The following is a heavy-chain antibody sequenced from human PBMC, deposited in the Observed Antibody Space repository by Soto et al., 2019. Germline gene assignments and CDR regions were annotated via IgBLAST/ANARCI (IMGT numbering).Heavy chain of an antibody. CDR3: ALRYHVDGSAYPDY. CDR1: ELTFSNYD. CDR2: IRGSVITT. D-gene: IGHD3-16*01. V-gene: IGHV3-23*01. Sequence: WGSRRLSCAASELTFSNYDMSWVRQAPGQGLEWVSHIRGSVITTYYADSVKGRFTISGDNSKNTLYLQMNSLRAEDTAVYYCALRYHVDGSAYPDYWGKGNLVSVSS. J-gene: IGHJ4*02.